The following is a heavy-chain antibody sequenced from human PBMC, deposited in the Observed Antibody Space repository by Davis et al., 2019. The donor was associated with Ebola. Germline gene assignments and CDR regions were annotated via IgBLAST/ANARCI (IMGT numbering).Heavy chain of an antibody. J-gene: IGHJ4*02. V-gene: IGHV1-69*13. CDR1: GDTFNTYS. CDR2: IIPLFGTP. CDR3: ARRGVVTPLFTFYFDY. Sequence: SVKVSCKSSGDTFNTYSISWIRQAPGQGLEWMGGIIPLFGTPNYAQKFQGRVTITADESTNTAYMELSSLRSEDTAVYYCARRGVVTPLFTFYFDYWGQGTLVTVSS. D-gene: IGHD4-23*01.